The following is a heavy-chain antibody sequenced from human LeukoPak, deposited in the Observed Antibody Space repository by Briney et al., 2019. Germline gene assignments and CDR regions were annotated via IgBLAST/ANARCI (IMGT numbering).Heavy chain of an antibody. Sequence: SETLSLTCTVSGGSISSYYWSWIRQPPGKGLEWIGYIYYSGNTNYNPSLQSRVAISVDTSKNQFSQTLSSVTAADTAVYYCARITPSSGWYRVDYWGQGTLVTVSS. CDR2: IYYSGNT. CDR3: ARITPSSGWYRVDY. D-gene: IGHD6-19*01. CDR1: GGSISSYY. J-gene: IGHJ4*02. V-gene: IGHV4-59*08.